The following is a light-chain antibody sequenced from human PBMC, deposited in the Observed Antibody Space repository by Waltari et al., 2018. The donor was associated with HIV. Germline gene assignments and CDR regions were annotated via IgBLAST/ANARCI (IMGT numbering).Light chain of an antibody. V-gene: IGLV1-44*01. CDR3: AAWDDSLNDWL. CDR1: SSNIASNT. J-gene: IGLJ3*02. CDR2: ANN. Sequence: QSVLTQPPSASGTPGQRVTISCSGSSSNIASNTVHWYQQLPGTAPKLLIYANNQRPSGVPDRFSGSKSDTSASLAISGRQSEDEADFYCAAWDDSLNDWLFGGGTKLTVL.